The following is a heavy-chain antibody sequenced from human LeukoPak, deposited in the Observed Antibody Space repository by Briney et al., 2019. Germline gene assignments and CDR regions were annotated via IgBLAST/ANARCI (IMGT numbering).Heavy chain of an antibody. J-gene: IGHJ6*02. Sequence: GGSLRLSCAASGLTFSSYEMNWVRQAPGKGLEWVSYISRSGSTIYYADSVKGRFTISRDNAKNSLYLQMNSLRAEDTAVYYCAREARGSGKNGMDVWGQGTTVTVSS. CDR1: GLTFSSYE. CDR3: AREARGSGKNGMDV. CDR2: ISRSGSTI. D-gene: IGHD3-10*01. V-gene: IGHV3-48*03.